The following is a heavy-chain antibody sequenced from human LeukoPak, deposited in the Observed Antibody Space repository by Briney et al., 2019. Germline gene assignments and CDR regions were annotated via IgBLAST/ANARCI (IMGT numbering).Heavy chain of an antibody. V-gene: IGHV3-23*01. CDR1: GFTFSSYA. CDR3: AKDRKVYGSGSYYSPLDY. D-gene: IGHD3-10*01. CDR2: ISGSGGST. J-gene: IGHJ4*02. Sequence: GGSLRLSCAASGFTFSSYAMSRVRQAPGKGLEWVSAISGSGGSTYYADSVKGRFTISRDNSKNTLYLQMNSLRAEDTAVYYCAKDRKVYGSGSYYSPLDYWGQGTLVTVSS.